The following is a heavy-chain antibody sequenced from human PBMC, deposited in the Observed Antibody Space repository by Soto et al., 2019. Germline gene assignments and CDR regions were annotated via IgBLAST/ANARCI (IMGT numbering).Heavy chain of an antibody. CDR1: GGSFSGYY. CDR3: ARSSSSFDY. J-gene: IGHJ4*02. V-gene: IGHV4-31*11. D-gene: IGHD6-6*01. CDR2: IYYSGST. Sequence: PSETLSLTCAVYGGSFSGYYWSWIRQHPGKGLEWIGYIYYSGSTYYNPSLKSRVTISVDTSKNQFSLKLSSVTAADTAVYYCARSSSSFDYWGQGTLVTVSS.